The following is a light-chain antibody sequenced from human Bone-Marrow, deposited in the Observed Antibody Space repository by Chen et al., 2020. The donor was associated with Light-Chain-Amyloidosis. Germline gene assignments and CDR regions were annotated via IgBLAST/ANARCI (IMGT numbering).Light chain of an antibody. CDR3: QVWDRSSDRPV. V-gene: IGLV3-21*02. Sequence: SYVLTQPSSVSVSPGQTATIARGGNNIGSTSVHWYQQTPGQAPLLGVYDDSDRPSGIPERLSGANSGNTATLTISRVEAGDEAAYYCQVWDRSSDRPVFGGGTKLTVL. CDR2: DDS. J-gene: IGLJ3*02. CDR1: NIGSTS.